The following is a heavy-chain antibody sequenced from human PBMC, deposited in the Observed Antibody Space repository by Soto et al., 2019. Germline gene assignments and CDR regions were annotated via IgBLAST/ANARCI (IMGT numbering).Heavy chain of an antibody. Sequence: QVPLVESGGGVVQPGRSLRLSCAASEFTFSNYGMHWVRQAPGKGLEWVAVILNDGSNSYHADSVKDRFTISRDNSKTTLYLQMTSLRAEYTAVYYCARDDEYSGNGMDVWGQGTTVTVS. CDR2: ILNDGSNS. CDR3: ARDDEYSGNGMDV. J-gene: IGHJ6*02. D-gene: IGHD3-10*01. V-gene: IGHV3-33*01. CDR1: EFTFSNYG.